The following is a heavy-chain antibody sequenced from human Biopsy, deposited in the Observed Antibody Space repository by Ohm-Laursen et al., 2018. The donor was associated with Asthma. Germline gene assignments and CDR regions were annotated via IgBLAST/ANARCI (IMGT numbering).Heavy chain of an antibody. Sequence: SLRLSCAAPGFVFSQYGMHWVRQGPGKGLEWVALVSSDGHNKYYEDSVKGRFTISRDNSRKRLYLQINRLTVEDSAVYFCARQSGQDYGDSSGFDIWGQGTKVAVSS. V-gene: IGHV3-30*03. D-gene: IGHD3-22*01. CDR2: VSSDGHNK. J-gene: IGHJ3*02. CDR3: ARQSGQDYGDSSGFDI. CDR1: GFVFSQYG.